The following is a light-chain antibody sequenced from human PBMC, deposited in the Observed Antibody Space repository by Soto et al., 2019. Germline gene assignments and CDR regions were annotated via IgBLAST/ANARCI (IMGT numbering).Light chain of an antibody. J-gene: IGLJ1*01. CDR2: EVS. CDR1: SSDIGDYNY. V-gene: IGLV2-14*01. CDR3: SSYTTSNTCV. Sequence: QSALTQPASVSGSPGQSISISCTGTSSDIGDYNYVSWYQQHPGKAPKLIISEVSNRPSGVSNRFSGSKSGNTASLTISGLQADDEADYYCSSYTTSNTCVFGSGTKVTVL.